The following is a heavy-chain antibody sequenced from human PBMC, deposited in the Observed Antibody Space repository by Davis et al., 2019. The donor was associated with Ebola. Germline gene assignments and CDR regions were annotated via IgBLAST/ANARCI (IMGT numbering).Heavy chain of an antibody. Sequence: SETLSLTCTVSGGSISGHYWSWIRQPPGKGLEFIAYIYYSGSTNYNPALKSRCTISEDSSKNQFSLKLSSVTAADTAVYYCARANWNDWFDPWGQGTLVTVSS. V-gene: IGHV4-59*11. CDR3: ARANWNDWFDP. J-gene: IGHJ5*02. CDR2: IYYSGST. CDR1: GGSISGHY. D-gene: IGHD1-1*01.